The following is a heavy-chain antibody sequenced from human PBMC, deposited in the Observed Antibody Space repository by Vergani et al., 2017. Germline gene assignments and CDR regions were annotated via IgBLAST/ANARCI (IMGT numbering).Heavy chain of an antibody. CDR3: ARAGTSCARGHWFDP. CDR1: GFSLSTSGMC. J-gene: IGHJ5*02. Sequence: QVTLRESGPALVKPTQTLTLTCTFSGFSLSTSGMCVSWIRQPQGKALEWLALIDWDDDKYYSTSLKTRLTISKDTSKNQVVLTMTNMDPVDTATYYCARAGTSCARGHWFDPWGQGTLVTVSS. V-gene: IGHV2-70*01. CDR2: IDWDDDK. D-gene: IGHD2-2*01.